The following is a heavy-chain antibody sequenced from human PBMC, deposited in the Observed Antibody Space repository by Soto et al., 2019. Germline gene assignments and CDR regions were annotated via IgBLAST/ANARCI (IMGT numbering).Heavy chain of an antibody. V-gene: IGHV1-18*04. CDR1: GYTFTSYG. Sequence: ASVKVSCKASGYTFTSYGISWVRQAPGQGLEWMGWISAYNGNTNYAQKLQGRVTMTTDTSTSTAYMELRSLRSDDTAVYYCARACGVVGTGHNRFDPCRKGPLVTASS. D-gene: IGHD2-21*02. CDR3: ARACGVVGTGHNRFDP. CDR2: ISAYNGNT. J-gene: IGHJ5*02.